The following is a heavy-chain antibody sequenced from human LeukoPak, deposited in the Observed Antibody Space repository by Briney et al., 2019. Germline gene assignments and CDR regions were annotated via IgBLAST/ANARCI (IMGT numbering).Heavy chain of an antibody. V-gene: IGHV4-61*02. CDR2: IYTSGST. J-gene: IGHJ6*02. D-gene: IGHD2-15*01. Sequence: SETLSLTCTVSGGSISSGSYYWSWLRQPAGKGLEWIGRIYTSGSTNYNPSLKSRVTISVDTSKNQFSLKLSSVTAADTAVYYCARDPFCSGGSCLFGMDVWGQGTTVTVSS. CDR3: ARDPFCSGGSCLFGMDV. CDR1: GGSISSGSYY.